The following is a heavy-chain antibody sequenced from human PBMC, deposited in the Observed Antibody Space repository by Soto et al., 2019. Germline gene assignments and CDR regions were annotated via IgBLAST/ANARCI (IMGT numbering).Heavy chain of an antibody. V-gene: IGHV4-39*01. CDR1: GDSLSRGNYY. CDR3: ARPDSTSWAASFDS. Sequence: SETLSLTCTVSGDSLSRGNYYWGWVRQPPGKGLEWIGSSSFTGNTFFNPSLKSRVNIFVDTSKNQFSLKLNSVTAADTAVYYCARPDSTSWAASFDSRAQGILVNVS. J-gene: IGHJ4*02. D-gene: IGHD6-13*01. CDR2: SSFTGNT.